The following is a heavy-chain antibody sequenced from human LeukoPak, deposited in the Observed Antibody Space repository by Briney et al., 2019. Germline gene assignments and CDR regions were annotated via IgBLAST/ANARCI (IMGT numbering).Heavy chain of an antibody. CDR2: VNPNSGGT. CDR3: ATAPLNGYNSGWYSFDY. CDR1: GYTFTAYY. D-gene: IGHD6-19*01. Sequence: ASVKVSCKASGYTFTAYYMHWVRQAPGQRLEWMGWVNPNSGGTNYAQKFQDRVTMTRDTSISTAYMELHRLRSGDTAVYYCATAPLNGYNSGWYSFDYWGQGALVTVSS. V-gene: IGHV1-2*02. J-gene: IGHJ4*02.